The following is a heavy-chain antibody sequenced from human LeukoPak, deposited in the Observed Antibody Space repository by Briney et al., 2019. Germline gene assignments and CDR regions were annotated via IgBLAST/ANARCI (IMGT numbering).Heavy chain of an antibody. J-gene: IGHJ5*02. Sequence: PSETLSLTCAVYGGSFSGYYWSWIRQPPGKGLEWIGEINHSGSTNYNPSLKSRVTISVDTSKNQFSLKLSSVTAADTAVHYCAREGQMYSSSWQGYNWFDPWGQGTLVTVSS. CDR3: AREGQMYSSSWQGYNWFDP. D-gene: IGHD6-13*01. V-gene: IGHV4-34*01. CDR1: GGSFSGYY. CDR2: INHSGST.